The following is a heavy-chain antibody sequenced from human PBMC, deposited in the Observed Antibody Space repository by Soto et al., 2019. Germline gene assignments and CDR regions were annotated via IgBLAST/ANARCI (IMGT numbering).Heavy chain of an antibody. D-gene: IGHD4-17*01. Sequence: GESLKISCQTSGYRFSSYWIVWVRQMPGKGLEWMGRIDPSDSYTNYSPSFQGHVTISADKSVSTAYLQWSGLKASDTAMFYCARLRPTTVNTQIAYYAFDVWGQGTTVTVSS. CDR1: GYRFSSYW. CDR2: IDPSDSYT. CDR3: ARLRPTTVNTQIAYYAFDV. J-gene: IGHJ6*02. V-gene: IGHV5-10-1*01.